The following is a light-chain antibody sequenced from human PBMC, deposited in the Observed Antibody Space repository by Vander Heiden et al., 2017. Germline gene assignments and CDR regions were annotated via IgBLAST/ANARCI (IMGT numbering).Light chain of an antibody. V-gene: IGKV2-28*01. J-gene: IGKJ4*01. CDR3: RQSLQTPFT. CDR2: LGS. CDR1: QSLLHSNGYIY. Sequence: DIVMTQSPLSLPVTPGEPASISCRSSQSLLHSNGYIYLDWYLQKPGQSPQLLIYLGSSRASGVPDRFSGSGSGTDFTLKVSRVEAEGVGVYYCRQSLQTPFTFGGGTKVEIK.